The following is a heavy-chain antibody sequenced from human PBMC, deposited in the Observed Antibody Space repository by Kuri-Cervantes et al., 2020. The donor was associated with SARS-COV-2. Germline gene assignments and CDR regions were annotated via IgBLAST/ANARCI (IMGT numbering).Heavy chain of an antibody. CDR2: ISSSSSYI. Sequence: GESLKISCAASGFTFSSYSMNWVRQAPGKGLEWVSSISSSSSYIYYADSVKGRFTISRDNAKNSLYLQMNSLRAEDTAVYYCARGGYNSGWYFRETNYFDYWGQGTLVTVSS. V-gene: IGHV3-21*01. D-gene: IGHD6-19*01. CDR1: GFTFSSYS. J-gene: IGHJ4*02. CDR3: ARGGYNSGWYFRETNYFDY.